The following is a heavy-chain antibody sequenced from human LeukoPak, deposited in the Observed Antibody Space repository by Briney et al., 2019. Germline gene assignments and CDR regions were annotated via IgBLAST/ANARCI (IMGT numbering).Heavy chain of an antibody. CDR3: ARDYTGKYTTDY. V-gene: IGHV3-30-3*01. CDR2: VSDDGRRK. CDR1: GFTFSNFG. Sequence: PGGSLRLSCAASGFTFSNFGLHWVRQAPGKGLDWVAYVSDDGRRKYYADSEKGRFTISRDSSKNTLDLQMNSLKPEDTAVYYCARDYTGKYTTDYWGQGTLVSVSS. D-gene: IGHD7-27*01. J-gene: IGHJ4*02.